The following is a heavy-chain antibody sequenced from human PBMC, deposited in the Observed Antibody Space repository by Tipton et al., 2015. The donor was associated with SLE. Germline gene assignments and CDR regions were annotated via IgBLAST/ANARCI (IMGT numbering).Heavy chain of an antibody. J-gene: IGHJ4*02. D-gene: IGHD1-26*01. CDR2: IHSSGST. V-gene: IGHV4-61*02. CDR3: ARGNIGGATYFDY. CDR1: GGSISSTSYY. Sequence: TLSLTCTVSGGSISSTSYYWGWIRQPAGKGLEWIGRIHSSGSTHYNPSLNSRVTVSLDTSKNQFSLHLSSVSAADTAMYYCARGNIGGATYFDYWGQGTLVTVSS.